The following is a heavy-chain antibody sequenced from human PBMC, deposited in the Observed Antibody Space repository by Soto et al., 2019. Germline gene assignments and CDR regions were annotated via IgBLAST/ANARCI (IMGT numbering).Heavy chain of an antibody. V-gene: IGHV3-30-3*01. Sequence: PGGSLRLSCAASGFTFSSYAMHWVRQAPGKGLEWVAVISYDGSNKYYADSVKGRFTISRDNSKNTLYLQMNSLRAEDTAVYYCANGDAFDIWGQGTMVTVSS. CDR2: ISYDGSNK. CDR3: ANGDAFDI. CDR1: GFTFSSYA. J-gene: IGHJ3*02.